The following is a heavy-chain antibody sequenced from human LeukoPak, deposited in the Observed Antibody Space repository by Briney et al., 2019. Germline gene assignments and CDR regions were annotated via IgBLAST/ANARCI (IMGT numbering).Heavy chain of an antibody. CDR3: VKSRRVGANQRGLFDY. Sequence: RSGGSLRLSCAASGFTVSSNYMTWVRQAPGKGLEWVSSVSGSGRNTFYPDSVEGRFTISRDNSKNTVYLQMNSLRADDTAVYYCVKSRRVGANQRGLFDYWGQGTLVTVSP. J-gene: IGHJ4*02. CDR2: VSGSGRNT. V-gene: IGHV3-53*01. CDR1: GFTVSSNY. D-gene: IGHD1-26*01.